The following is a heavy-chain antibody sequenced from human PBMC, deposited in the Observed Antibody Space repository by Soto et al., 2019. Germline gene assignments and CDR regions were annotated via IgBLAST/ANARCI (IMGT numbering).Heavy chain of an antibody. CDR1: GYSFTSYW. CDR2: IYPGDSDT. CDR3: ARGAAAAGTSYYYGMDV. J-gene: IGHJ6*02. V-gene: IGHV5-51*01. Sequence: PGESLKISCKGSGYSFTSYWIGWVRQMPGKGLEWMGIIYPGDSDTRYSPSFQGQVTISADKSISTAYLQWSSLKASDTAMYHCARGAAAAGTSYYYGMDVWGQGTTVTVSS. D-gene: IGHD6-13*01.